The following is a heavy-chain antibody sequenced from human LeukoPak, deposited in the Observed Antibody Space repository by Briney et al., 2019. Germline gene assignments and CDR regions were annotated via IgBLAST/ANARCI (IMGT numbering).Heavy chain of an antibody. CDR3: ARDQKGHYYGSGSLYYFDY. V-gene: IGHV1-69*05. CDR1: GGTFSSYA. Sequence: ASVKVSCKASGGTFSSYAISWVRQAPGQGLEWMGGIIPISGTANYAQKFQGRVTITTDESTSTAYMELSSLRSEDTAVYYCARDQKGHYYGSGSLYYFDYWGQGTLVTVSS. CDR2: IIPISGTA. J-gene: IGHJ4*02. D-gene: IGHD3-10*01.